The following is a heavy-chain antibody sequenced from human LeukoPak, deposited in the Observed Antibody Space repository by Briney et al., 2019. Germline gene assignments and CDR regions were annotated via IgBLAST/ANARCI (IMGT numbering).Heavy chain of an antibody. CDR3: ARHAPYGYNFDY. CDR2: IYYSGST. Sequence: SETLSLTCTVSGGSISSYYWSWIRQPPGKGLEWIGYIYYSGSTNYNPSLKSRVTISVDTSKNQFSLKLSSVTAADTAVHYCARHAPYGYNFDYWGQGTLVTVSS. D-gene: IGHD5-24*01. CDR1: GGSISSYY. J-gene: IGHJ4*02. V-gene: IGHV4-59*08.